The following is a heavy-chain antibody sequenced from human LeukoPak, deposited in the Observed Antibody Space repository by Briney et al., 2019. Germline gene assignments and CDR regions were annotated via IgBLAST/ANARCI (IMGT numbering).Heavy chain of an antibody. CDR1: GYSFTSYD. CDR3: ARDYYDSSGYYHGGH. CDR2: INPSGSST. V-gene: IGHV1-46*01. D-gene: IGHD3-22*01. J-gene: IGHJ4*02. Sequence: GASVKVSCKASGYSFTSYDIHWVRQAPGQGLEWMGIINPSGSSTTYAQNFQGRVTMTGDTSTGTVYMELSSLRSEDTAVYYCARDYYDSSGYYHGGHWGQGTLVTVSS.